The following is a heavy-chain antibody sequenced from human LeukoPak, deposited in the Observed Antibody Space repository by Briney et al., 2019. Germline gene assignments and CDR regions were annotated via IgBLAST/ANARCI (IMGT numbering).Heavy chain of an antibody. Sequence: GASVKVSCKASGYTFSNYHIHWVRQAPGQGIEWMGIINPRYGSTTYAQNFQGRVTMTRDTSISTAYMELSRLRSDDTAVYYCARLPAVAGTNYWGQGTLVTVSS. V-gene: IGHV1-46*01. CDR3: ARLPAVAGTNY. CDR2: INPRYGST. J-gene: IGHJ4*02. D-gene: IGHD6-19*01. CDR1: GYTFSNYH.